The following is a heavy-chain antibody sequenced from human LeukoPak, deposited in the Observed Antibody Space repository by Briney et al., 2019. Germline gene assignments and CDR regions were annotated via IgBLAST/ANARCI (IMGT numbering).Heavy chain of an antibody. Sequence: SETLSLTCTVSGGSISNYYWNWIRQPPGKGLEWIGYIHDSGTTKYNPSLTSRVTISVDTSNNQFSLWLTSVTAADTAVYYCARAPPYDTSTGDAFDMWGQGTVVTVSS. D-gene: IGHD3-9*01. V-gene: IGHV4-59*01. CDR2: IHDSGTT. J-gene: IGHJ3*02. CDR1: GGSISNYY. CDR3: ARAPPYDTSTGDAFDM.